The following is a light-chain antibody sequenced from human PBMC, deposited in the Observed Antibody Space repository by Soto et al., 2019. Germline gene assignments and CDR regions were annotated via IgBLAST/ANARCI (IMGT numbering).Light chain of an antibody. Sequence: IQVTQSPSALSASVGDRVTITCRASQSISSYLNWYQQKPGKAPKLLIYAASSLQSGVPSRFSGSGSGTEFTLTISSLQPDDFATYYCQHFNSYPWTFGQGTKVDIK. J-gene: IGKJ1*01. V-gene: IGKV1-39*01. CDR1: QSISSY. CDR2: AAS. CDR3: QHFNSYPWT.